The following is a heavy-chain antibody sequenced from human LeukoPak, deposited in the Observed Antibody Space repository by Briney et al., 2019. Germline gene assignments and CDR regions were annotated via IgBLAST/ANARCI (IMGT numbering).Heavy chain of an antibody. Sequence: PSETLSLTCTVSGGSISSSSYYWGWIRQPPGKGLEWIGYIYYSGSTNYNPSFKSRVTISVDTSKNQFSLKLSSVTAADTAVYYCARDAYSSSSRHWYFDLWGRGTLVTVSS. J-gene: IGHJ2*01. CDR2: IYYSGST. CDR1: GGSISSSSYY. CDR3: ARDAYSSSSRHWYFDL. V-gene: IGHV4-61*01. D-gene: IGHD6-6*01.